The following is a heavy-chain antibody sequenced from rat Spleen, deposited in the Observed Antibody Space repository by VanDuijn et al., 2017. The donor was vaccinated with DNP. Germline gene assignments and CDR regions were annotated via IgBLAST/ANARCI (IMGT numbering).Heavy chain of an antibody. V-gene: IGHV5S13*01. J-gene: IGHJ2*01. CDR3: ARPDY. CDR1: GFTFSNYD. Sequence: EVQLVESGGGLVQPGRSMKLSCAASGFTFSNYDMAWVRQAPKKGPEWVASIGSGGSNTDFRDSVKGRFTISRDNAKNTQYLQMDSLRSEDTATYYCARPDYWGQGVMVTVSS. CDR2: IGSGGSNT.